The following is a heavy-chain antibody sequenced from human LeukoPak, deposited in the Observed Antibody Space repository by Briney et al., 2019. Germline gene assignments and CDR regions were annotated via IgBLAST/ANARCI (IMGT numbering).Heavy chain of an antibody. CDR3: TRGWSIGGAFDV. D-gene: IGHD6-19*01. CDR2: IYSSGRI. V-gene: IGHV4-61*02. J-gene: IGHJ3*01. CDR1: GGSINSVGYA. Sequence: SQTLSLTCTVSGGSINSVGYAWTWMRQPAGKGLEWIGRIYSSGRIDYKPPLKSRRTISMDTSKNQFSMEMTSVTAADTAVYYCTRGWSIGGAFDVWVLGTMVTVSS.